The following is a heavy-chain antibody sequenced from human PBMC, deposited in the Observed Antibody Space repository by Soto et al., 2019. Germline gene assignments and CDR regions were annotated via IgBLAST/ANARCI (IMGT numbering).Heavy chain of an antibody. D-gene: IGHD1-26*01. V-gene: IGHV3-30-3*01. Sequence: GGSLRLSCAASGFTFSSYAMHWVRQAPGKGLEWVAVISYDGSNKYYADSVKGRFTISRDNSKNTLYLQMNSLRAEDTAVYYCARDSSGSYFTNDAFDIWGQGTMVTVSS. CDR3: ARDSSGSYFTNDAFDI. J-gene: IGHJ3*02. CDR1: GFTFSSYA. CDR2: ISYDGSNK.